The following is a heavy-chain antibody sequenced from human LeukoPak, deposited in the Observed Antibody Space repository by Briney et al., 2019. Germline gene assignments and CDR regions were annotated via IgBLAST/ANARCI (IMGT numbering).Heavy chain of an antibody. CDR3: ARPRDYFDDFDS. CDR1: GGSFSGYY. Sequence: SETLSLTCAVYGGSFSGYYWSWIRQPPGKGLEWIGEINHSGSTNYNPSLKSRVTISVDTPQNQFSLKLNSVTAADTAIYYCARPRDYFDDFDSWGQGTLVTVSS. D-gene: IGHD3-9*01. J-gene: IGHJ4*02. V-gene: IGHV4-34*01. CDR2: INHSGST.